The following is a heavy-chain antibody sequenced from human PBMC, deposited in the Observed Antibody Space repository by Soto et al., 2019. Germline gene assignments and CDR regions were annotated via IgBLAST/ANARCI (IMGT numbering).Heavy chain of an antibody. Sequence: GGSLRLSCAASGFTFSSYAMNWVRQAPGKGLEWVSAISGSGGSTYYADSVKGRFTISRDSSKNTLYLQMNSLRAEDTAVYYCARGSITIFGVVQYYYYYMDVWGKGTTVTVSS. J-gene: IGHJ6*03. CDR2: ISGSGGST. CDR3: ARGSITIFGVVQYYYYYMDV. V-gene: IGHV3-23*01. CDR1: GFTFSSYA. D-gene: IGHD3-3*01.